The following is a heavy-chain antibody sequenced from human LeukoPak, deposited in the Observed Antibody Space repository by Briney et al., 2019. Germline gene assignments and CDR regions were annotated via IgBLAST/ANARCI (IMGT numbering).Heavy chain of an antibody. Sequence: SETLSLTCTVPGGSISSTRYYWGWIRQPPGKGLEWIGSVYYSGNTDNNPSFKSRVTTSVNTSKNQFSLKLSSVTAADTAVYYCAAALVVAGLTDWGQGTLVTVSS. CDR2: VYYSGNT. CDR3: AAALVVAGLTD. J-gene: IGHJ4*02. CDR1: GGSISSTRYY. V-gene: IGHV4-39*07. D-gene: IGHD6-19*01.